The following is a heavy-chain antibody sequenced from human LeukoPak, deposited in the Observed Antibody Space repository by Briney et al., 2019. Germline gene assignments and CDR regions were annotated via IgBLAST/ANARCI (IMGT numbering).Heavy chain of an antibody. D-gene: IGHD1-1*01. CDR3: GEVQTVNKFDY. CDR1: GLTFRDHG. Sequence: GGSLRLSCAASGLTFRDHGMAWVRQAAGKGLEWVSTISGSGAATYYADSVKGRFTISRDNSKNTLYLQMTSLRHEDTAVYYCGEVQTVNKFDYWGRGTLVTVSS. J-gene: IGHJ4*01. V-gene: IGHV3-23*01. CDR2: ISGSGAAT.